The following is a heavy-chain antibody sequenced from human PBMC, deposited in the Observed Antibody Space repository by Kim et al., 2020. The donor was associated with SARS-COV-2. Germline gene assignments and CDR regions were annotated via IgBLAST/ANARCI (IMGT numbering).Heavy chain of an antibody. V-gene: IGHV4-59*08. D-gene: IGHD6-19*01. Sequence: SETLSLTCTVSPGSMNSYYWSWIRQSPGKGLEWIGYIYYSGSTNYNPSLKSRVTISVDTSKNQFSLKVNSVTAADTAVYYCVKYRRVWNRFDPWGQGTLVTVSS. J-gene: IGHJ5*02. CDR2: IYYSGST. CDR1: PGSMNSYY. CDR3: VKYRRVWNRFDP.